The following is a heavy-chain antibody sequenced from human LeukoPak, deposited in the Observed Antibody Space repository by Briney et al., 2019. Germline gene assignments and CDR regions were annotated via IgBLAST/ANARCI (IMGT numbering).Heavy chain of an antibody. J-gene: IGHJ4*02. CDR1: GFPFSSYW. D-gene: IGHD5-24*01. CDR2: IKQDGSKK. CDR3: TRVGYIDEGIDY. V-gene: IGHV3-7*04. Sequence: GGSLRLSCVASGFPFSSYWMTWVRQAPGKGLEWVANIKQDGSKKSYVDSVKGRFTISRGNAKNSLYLQMSSLRAEDTAIYYCTRVGYIDEGIDYWGQGTLVTVSS.